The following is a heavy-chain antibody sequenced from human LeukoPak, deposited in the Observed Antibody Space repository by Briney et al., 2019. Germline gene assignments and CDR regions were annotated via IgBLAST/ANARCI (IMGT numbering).Heavy chain of an antibody. Sequence: PGGSLRLSCAASGFTVSSKYMGWVRQAPGKGLEWVLVIYSGGSTYYADSVKGRFTISRDNSKNTLYLQMNSLRAEDTAVYYCARATVVTNAFDIWGQGTMVTVSS. J-gene: IGHJ3*02. V-gene: IGHV3-53*01. CDR1: GFTVSSKY. CDR3: ARATVVTNAFDI. CDR2: IYSGGST. D-gene: IGHD4-23*01.